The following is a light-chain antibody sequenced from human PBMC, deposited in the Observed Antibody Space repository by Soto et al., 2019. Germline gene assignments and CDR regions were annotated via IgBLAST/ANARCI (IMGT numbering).Light chain of an antibody. J-gene: IGKJ2*01. CDR2: GAS. CDR3: QQYGSSPYT. V-gene: IGKV3-20*01. Sequence: EIVLTQSPGTLSLSPGERATLSCRASQSVSSSYLAWYQQKPGQAPRLLIYGASSRATGIPDRFSGSGSGTDCPLTISRLAPEDLAVYYCQQYGSSPYTFGQGTKLEIK. CDR1: QSVSSSY.